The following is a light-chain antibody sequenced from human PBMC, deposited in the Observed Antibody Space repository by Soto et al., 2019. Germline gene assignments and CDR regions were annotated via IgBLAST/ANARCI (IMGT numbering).Light chain of an antibody. Sequence: EIVLTQSPGTLSLSPGERATLSCRASQRVTTSYLAWFQQKPGQPPRVLIHGASSRAKGVPDRFSGSGSGTAFTLTIRRLEPEDFAVYYCHQYGTSPPTFGQGTQVEVK. CDR2: GAS. CDR1: QRVTTSY. J-gene: IGKJ1*01. CDR3: HQYGTSPPT. V-gene: IGKV3-20*01.